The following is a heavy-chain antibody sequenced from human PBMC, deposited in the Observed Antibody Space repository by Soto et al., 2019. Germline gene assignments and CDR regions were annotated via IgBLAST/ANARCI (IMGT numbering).Heavy chain of an antibody. Sequence: SETLSLTGTVPVDSSSTYYWSWIRQPPGKGLQWIGYIFYSGGTAYNPSLKSRVTISLDMSKKQISLKLSSVTTADTATYFCARLQLVQKVIDYWGQGTLVTVSS. CDR3: ARLQLVQKVIDY. D-gene: IGHD1-1*01. CDR1: VDSSSTYY. CDR2: IFYSGGT. J-gene: IGHJ4*02. V-gene: IGHV4-59*01.